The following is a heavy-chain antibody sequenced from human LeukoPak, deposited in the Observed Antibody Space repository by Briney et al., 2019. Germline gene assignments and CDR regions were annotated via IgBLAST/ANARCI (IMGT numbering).Heavy chain of an antibody. CDR3: AAAQWELLKTGDAFDI. J-gene: IGHJ3*02. CDR1: GYTFTSYY. V-gene: IGHV1-46*01. D-gene: IGHD1-26*01. Sequence: ASVKVSCKASGYTFTSYYMHWVRQAPGRGLEWMGIINPNGGSTSYAQKFQERVTITRDMSTSTAYMELSSLRSEDTAVYYCAAAQWELLKTGDAFDIWGQGTMVTVSS. CDR2: INPNGGST.